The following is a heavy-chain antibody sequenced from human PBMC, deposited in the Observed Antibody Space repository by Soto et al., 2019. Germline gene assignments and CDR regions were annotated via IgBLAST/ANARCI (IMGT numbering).Heavy chain of an antibody. CDR1: GYTFTGYY. CDR2: INPDSGGT. D-gene: IGHD6-13*01. CDR3: ARGQYSSSWHSTYYFDY. V-gene: IGHV1-2*02. Sequence: SVKVSCKASGYTFTGYYIHWVRQAPGQGLEWMGWINPDSGGTNYAQKFQGRVTMTRDTSISTAYMELSRLRSDDTAVYYCARGQYSSSWHSTYYFDYWGQGALVTVSS. J-gene: IGHJ4*02.